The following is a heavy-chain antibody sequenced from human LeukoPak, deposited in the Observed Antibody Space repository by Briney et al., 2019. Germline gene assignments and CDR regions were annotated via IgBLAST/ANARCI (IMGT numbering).Heavy chain of an antibody. V-gene: IGHV1-69*13. CDR2: IIPIFGTA. CDR3: ARESPSGSYSYYFDY. J-gene: IGHJ4*02. CDR1: GGTFSSYA. Sequence: SVKVSCKASGGTFSSYAISWVRQAPGQGLEWMGGIIPIFGTANYAQKFQGRVTITADESTSTAYMELSSLRSEDTAVYCCARESPSGSYSYYFDYWGQGTLVTVSS. D-gene: IGHD1-26*01.